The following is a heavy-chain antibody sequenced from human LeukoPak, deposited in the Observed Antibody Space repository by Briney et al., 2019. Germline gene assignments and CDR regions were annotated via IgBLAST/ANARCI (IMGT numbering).Heavy chain of an antibody. CDR1: GYSISSGYY. CDR3: ARVTSSSWFEGYFDY. J-gene: IGHJ4*02. D-gene: IGHD6-13*01. CDR2: IYHGGST. V-gene: IGHV4-38-2*02. Sequence: SETLSLTCTVSGYSISSGYYWGWIRQPPGKGLEWIGNIYHGGSTYYNPSLKSRVTMLADTSKNQFSLNLSSVTAADTAVYYCARVTSSSWFEGYFDYWGQGTLVTVSS.